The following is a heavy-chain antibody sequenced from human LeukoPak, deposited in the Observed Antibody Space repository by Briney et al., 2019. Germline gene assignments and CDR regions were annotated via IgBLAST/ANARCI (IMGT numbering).Heavy chain of an antibody. CDR1: GFTFNNYW. Sequence: GSLRLSCAASGFTFNNYWMSWVRQVPGKGLEWVGRIKRKSDGGTTDYAAPVKGRFTISRDDSKNTLYLQMNSLKSEDTAVYYCAKGLYTYGHPFDYWGQGSLVTVSS. CDR2: IKRKSDGGTT. D-gene: IGHD5-18*01. CDR3: AKGLYTYGHPFDY. V-gene: IGHV3-15*01. J-gene: IGHJ4*02.